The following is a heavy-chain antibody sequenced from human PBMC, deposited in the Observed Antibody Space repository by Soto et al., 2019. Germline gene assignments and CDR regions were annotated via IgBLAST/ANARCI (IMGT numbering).Heavy chain of an antibody. CDR2: ISSNGGST. J-gene: IGHJ4*02. V-gene: IGHV3-64D*08. D-gene: IGHD6-6*01. Sequence: GGSLRLSCSASGFPLSSYAMHWVRQAPGKGLEYVSAISSNGGSTYYADSVKGRFTISRDNSKNTLYLQMSSLRAEDTAVYYCVISSSSGFDYWGQGTLVTVSS. CDR1: GFPLSSYA. CDR3: VISSSSGFDY.